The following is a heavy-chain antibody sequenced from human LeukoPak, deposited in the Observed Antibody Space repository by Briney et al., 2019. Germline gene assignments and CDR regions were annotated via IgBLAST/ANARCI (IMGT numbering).Heavy chain of an antibody. Sequence: SGTLSLTCTVSGGSISSSSYYWGWIRQPPGKGLEWIGSIYYSGSTYYNPSLKSRVTISVDTSKNQFSLKLSSVTAADTAVYYCARHWWPWAYYYDSSGYYAFDYWGQGTLVTVSS. V-gene: IGHV4-39*01. J-gene: IGHJ4*02. CDR1: GGSISSSSYY. CDR3: ARHWWPWAYYYDSSGYYAFDY. D-gene: IGHD3-22*01. CDR2: IYYSGST.